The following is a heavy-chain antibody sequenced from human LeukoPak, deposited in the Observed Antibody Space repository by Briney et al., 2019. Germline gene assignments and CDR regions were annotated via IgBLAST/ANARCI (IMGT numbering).Heavy chain of an antibody. J-gene: IGHJ6*03. Sequence: PSETLSLTCTVPGGSISSSSYYWGWIRQPPGKGLEWIGSIYYSGSTYYNPSLKSRVTISVDTSKNQFSLKLSSVTAADTAVYYCARPRSYYYMDVWGKGTTVTVSS. CDR2: IYYSGST. D-gene: IGHD1-14*01. CDR1: GGSISSSSYY. V-gene: IGHV4-39*01. CDR3: ARPRSYYYMDV.